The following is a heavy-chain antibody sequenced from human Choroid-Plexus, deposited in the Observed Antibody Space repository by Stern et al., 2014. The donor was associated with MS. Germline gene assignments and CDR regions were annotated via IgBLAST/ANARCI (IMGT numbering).Heavy chain of an antibody. V-gene: IGHV3-30*18. CDR1: GFTFGSCA. Sequence: EQLVESGGGVVQPGRPLRLSCVASGFTFGSCAMHWVRQAPGKGLGWVAGLSYDGINKYYADSVKGRFTISRDNSQNTLYMQMSSLRPEDTAVYYCAKDRQYLTYFFDHWGQGSLVTVSS. D-gene: IGHD2/OR15-2a*01. J-gene: IGHJ5*02. CDR2: LSYDGINK. CDR3: AKDRQYLTYFFDH.